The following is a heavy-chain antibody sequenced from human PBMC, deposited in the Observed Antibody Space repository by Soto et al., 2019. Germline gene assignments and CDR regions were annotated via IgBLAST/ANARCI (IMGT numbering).Heavy chain of an antibody. J-gene: IGHJ6*02. V-gene: IGHV3-21*01. CDR3: ARDLYTLGNWGMDV. Sequence: EVQLVESGGGLVKPGGSLRLSCAASGFTFSSYSMNWVHQAPGKGLEWVSSISSSSSYIYYADSVKGRFTISRDNAKNSLYLQMNSLRAEDTAVYYCARDLYTLGNWGMDVWGQGTTVTVSS. D-gene: IGHD1-26*01. CDR1: GFTFSSYS. CDR2: ISSSSSYI.